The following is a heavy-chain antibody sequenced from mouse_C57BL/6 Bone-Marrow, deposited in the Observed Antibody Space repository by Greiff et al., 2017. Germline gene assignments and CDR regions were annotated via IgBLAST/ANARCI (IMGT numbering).Heavy chain of an antibody. V-gene: IGHV2-2*01. Sequence: QVQLKESGPGLVQPSQRLSITCTVSGFSLTSYGVHWVRQSPGKGLEWLGVIWSGGSTDYNAAFISRLSISTDNSKGQVFFKMNSLQADDTAIYYCARNGGNGYYFDYWGQGTTLTVSS. CDR2: IWSGGST. CDR1: GFSLTSYG. CDR3: ARNGGNGYYFDY. J-gene: IGHJ2*01.